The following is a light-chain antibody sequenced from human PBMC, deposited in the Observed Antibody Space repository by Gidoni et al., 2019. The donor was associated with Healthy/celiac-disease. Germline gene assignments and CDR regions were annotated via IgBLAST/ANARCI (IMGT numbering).Light chain of an antibody. CDR3: QKFNSDPFT. Sequence: ALQLPPSPSSLSASVGDRVTITCRASQGISSALAWYQQKPGKVPKLLIYDASSLESGVPARFSGSGSGTDFTLTISSLQPEDVATYYCQKFNSDPFTFGGGTKVEIK. V-gene: IGKV1-13*02. J-gene: IGKJ4*01. CDR2: DAS. CDR1: QGISSA.